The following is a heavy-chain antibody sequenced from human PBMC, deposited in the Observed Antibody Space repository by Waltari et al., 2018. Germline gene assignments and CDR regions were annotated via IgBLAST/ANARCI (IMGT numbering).Heavy chain of an antibody. D-gene: IGHD2-8*01. Sequence: QLQLQESGPGLVKPSETLSLTCTVPGGSISSSSYYWGWIRRPPGKGLGWIGSIYYSGSTYYNPSLKSRVTISVDTSKNQFSLKLSSVTAADTAVYYCARHPAMTIMLWYFDLWGRGTLVTVSS. CDR2: IYYSGST. V-gene: IGHV4-39*01. J-gene: IGHJ2*01. CDR3: ARHPAMTIMLWYFDL. CDR1: GGSISSSSYY.